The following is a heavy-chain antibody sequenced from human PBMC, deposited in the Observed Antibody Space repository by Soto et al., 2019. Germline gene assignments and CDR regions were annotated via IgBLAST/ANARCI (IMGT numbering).Heavy chain of an antibody. CDR2: ITAGNGNT. Sequence: QVQLVQSGAEVKKPGASVKVSCKASGYTFTSYAMHWVRQAPGQRLEWMGWITAGNGNTKYSQKFQGRVTITRDTSASTAYMELSSLRAEDTAVYYGARGLFYGDYGGYWGQGTLVTVSS. J-gene: IGHJ4*02. CDR1: GYTFTSYA. D-gene: IGHD4-17*01. V-gene: IGHV1-3*01. CDR3: ARGLFYGDYGGY.